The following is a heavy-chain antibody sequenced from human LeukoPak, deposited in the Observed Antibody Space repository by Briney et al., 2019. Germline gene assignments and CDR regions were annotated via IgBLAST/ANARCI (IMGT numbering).Heavy chain of an antibody. CDR1: GITFNSYG. D-gene: IGHD4/OR15-4a*01. CDR2: ISYDGSHK. J-gene: IGHJ6*02. CDR3: SASRPHYGDYYGLDV. Sequence: GGSLRLSCAASGITFNSYGMHWVRQAPGKGLEWVAVISYDGSHKYSADSVKGRFTISRDNSKNTLYLQMNSLRTEDTAVYFCSASRPHYGDYYGLDVWGHGTTVTVSS. V-gene: IGHV3-30*03.